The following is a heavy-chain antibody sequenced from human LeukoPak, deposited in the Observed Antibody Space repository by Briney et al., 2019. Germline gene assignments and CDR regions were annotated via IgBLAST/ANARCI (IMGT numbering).Heavy chain of an antibody. CDR3: ARDDQQQLPNSPLLYYYYGMDV. J-gene: IGHJ6*02. V-gene: IGHV4-59*05. CDR1: GFTFSSYE. Sequence: KPGGSLRLSCAASGFTFSSYEMNWVRQAPGKGLEWIGSIYYSGSTYYNPSLKSRVTISVDTSKNQFSLKLSSVTAADTAVYYCARDDQQQLPNSPLLYYYYGMDVWGQGTTVTVSS. D-gene: IGHD6-13*01. CDR2: IYYSGST.